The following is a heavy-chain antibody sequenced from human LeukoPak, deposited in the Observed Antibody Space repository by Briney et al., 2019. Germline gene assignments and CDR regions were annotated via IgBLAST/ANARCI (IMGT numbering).Heavy chain of an antibody. CDR1: GFTFSSSW. D-gene: IGHD5-18*01. V-gene: IGHV3-74*03. CDR2: IKSDGNNT. Sequence: GGSLRLSCAASGFTFSSSWMHWVRQAPGKGLVWVSRIKSDGNNTTYADSVKGRFTISRDNAKNMLYLQMKSLRVEDTAVYYCARGGYSSAPGQFDYWGQGNLVTVSS. CDR3: ARGGYSSAPGQFDY. J-gene: IGHJ4*02.